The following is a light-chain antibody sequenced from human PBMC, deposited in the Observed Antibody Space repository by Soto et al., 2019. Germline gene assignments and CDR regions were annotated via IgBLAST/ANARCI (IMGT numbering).Light chain of an antibody. CDR2: DAS. CDR1: RTVSSY. Sequence: SVSIYPDDRATPSFRASRTVSSYLLWYQQKPGQAPRLLIYDASNRATGVPARFTGSGSETDFTLTISCLEPEDFAVYCCQHRMNCPLTLGEGTRLAIK. J-gene: IGKJ5*01. CDR3: QHRMNCPLT. V-gene: IGKV3-11*01.